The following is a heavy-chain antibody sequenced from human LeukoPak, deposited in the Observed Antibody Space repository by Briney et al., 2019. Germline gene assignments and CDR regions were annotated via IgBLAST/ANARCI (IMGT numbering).Heavy chain of an antibody. CDR2: MNPNSGNT. D-gene: IGHD2-2*01. CDR3: ARWCCSSTSCYFDY. CDR1: GGTFSSYA. J-gene: IGHJ4*02. V-gene: IGHV1-8*03. Sequence: EASVKVSCKASGGTFSSYAISWVRQAPGQGLEWMGWMNPNSGNTGYAQKFQGRVTITRNTSISTAYMELSSLRSEDTAVYYCARWCCSSTSCYFDYWGQGTLVTVSS.